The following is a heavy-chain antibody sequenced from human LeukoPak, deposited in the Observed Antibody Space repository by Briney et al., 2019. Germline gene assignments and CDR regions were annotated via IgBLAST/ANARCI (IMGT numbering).Heavy chain of an antibody. CDR1: GGSISSYY. CDR2: IYYSGST. CDR3: ARGTYCSGGSCYGIYYMDV. D-gene: IGHD2-15*01. J-gene: IGHJ6*03. Sequence: PSETLSLTCTVPGGSISSYYWSWIRQPPGKGLEWIGYIYYSGSTNYNPSLKSRVTISVDTSKNQLSLKLSSVIAADTAVYYCARGTYCSGGSCYGIYYMDVWGKGTTVTVSS. V-gene: IGHV4-59*01.